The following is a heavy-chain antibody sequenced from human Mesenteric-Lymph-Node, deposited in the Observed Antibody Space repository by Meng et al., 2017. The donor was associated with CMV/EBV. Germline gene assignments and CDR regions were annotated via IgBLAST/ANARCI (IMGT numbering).Heavy chain of an antibody. D-gene: IGHD2-2*02. V-gene: IGHV3-74*01. CDR2: VNSDGSST. J-gene: IGHJ5*02. CDR1: GFTFSSYW. CDR3: GRGGYCSGSSCYISFLVFDP. Sequence: GGPLRLSCAASGFTFSSYWMHWVRQAPGKGLVWVSRVNSDGSSTSYADSVKGRFTISRDNAKSTLYLQMNSLRAEDTAVYYCGRGGYCSGSSCYISFLVFDPWGQGTLVTVSS.